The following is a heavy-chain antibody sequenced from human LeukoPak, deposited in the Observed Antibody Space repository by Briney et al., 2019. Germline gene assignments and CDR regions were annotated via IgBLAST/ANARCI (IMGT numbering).Heavy chain of an antibody. CDR3: ARDGSGWSVY. CDR1: GFTFSGYW. V-gene: IGHV3-7*01. J-gene: IGHJ4*02. D-gene: IGHD6-19*01. Sequence: TGGSLRLFCAASGFTFSGYWMSWLRQAPGKGLEWVANIKQDGTEKYYVDSVKGRFIISRDNAKNSLYLQMNSLRAEDTAVYYCARDGSGWSVYWGQGTLVTVSS. CDR2: IKQDGTEK.